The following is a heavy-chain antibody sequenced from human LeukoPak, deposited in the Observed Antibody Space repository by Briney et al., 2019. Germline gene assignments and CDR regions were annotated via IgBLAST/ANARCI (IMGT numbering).Heavy chain of an antibody. V-gene: IGHV3-23*01. CDR3: ARDPPGYSSSNDAFDI. J-gene: IGHJ3*02. CDR2: ISGRGASK. D-gene: IGHD6-13*01. CDR1: GLTFNNYA. Sequence: GGSLRLSCAVSGLTFNNYAMSWVRQAPGKGLEWVSGISGRGASKYYADSAKGRFTISRDNAKNTLYLQMNSLRAEDTAVYYCARDPPGYSSSNDAFDIWGQGTMVTVSS.